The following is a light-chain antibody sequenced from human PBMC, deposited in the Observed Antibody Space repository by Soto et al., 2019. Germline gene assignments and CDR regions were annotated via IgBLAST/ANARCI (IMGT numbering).Light chain of an antibody. V-gene: IGKV3-20*01. J-gene: IGKJ1*01. Sequence: EIVLTQSPGTLSLSPGERATLSCRASQSVNSNLAWYQQRPGQRPRVLMYGASIRATCIPDRFSGSGSGTDFTLTISRLEPEDFAVYYCQQYENSPRTFGQGTKVEIK. CDR2: GAS. CDR1: QSVNSN. CDR3: QQYENSPRT.